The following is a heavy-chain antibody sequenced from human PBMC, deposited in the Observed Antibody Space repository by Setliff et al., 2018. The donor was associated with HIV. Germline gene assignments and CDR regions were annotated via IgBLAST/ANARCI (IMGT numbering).Heavy chain of an antibody. CDR1: GFTLSDYA. CDR3: VRGVQFMEWLE. CDR2: IRSKEYGGTT. Sequence: QTLSLSCAASGFTLSDYAMSWVRQAPGKGLEWVGYIRSKEYGGTTEYAASVKGRFVISKDDSKSIVYLQMNSLKTEDTAVYYCVRGVQFMEWLEGGQGTLVTVSS. D-gene: IGHD3-3*01. J-gene: IGHJ4*02. V-gene: IGHV3-49*04.